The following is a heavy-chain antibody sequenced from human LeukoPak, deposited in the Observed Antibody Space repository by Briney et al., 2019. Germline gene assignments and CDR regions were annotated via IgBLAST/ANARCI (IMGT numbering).Heavy chain of an antibody. J-gene: IGHJ5*02. D-gene: IGHD6-13*01. CDR1: GFTFSSYA. CDR3: AKDQLMYSSSWYPNWFGP. CDR2: ITATADTT. Sequence: GGSLRLSCAASGFTFSSYAMSWVRQAPGRGLEWVSGITATADTTYYADSVKGRFTISRDNSKNTLYLQMNSLRAEDTAVYYCAKDQLMYSSSWYPNWFGPWGQGTLVTVSS. V-gene: IGHV3-23*01.